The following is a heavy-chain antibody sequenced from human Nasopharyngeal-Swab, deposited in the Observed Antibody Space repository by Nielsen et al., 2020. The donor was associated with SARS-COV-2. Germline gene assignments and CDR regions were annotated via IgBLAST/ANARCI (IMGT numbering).Heavy chain of an antibody. V-gene: IGHV3-23*01. D-gene: IGHD2-15*01. J-gene: IGHJ4*02. Sequence: GESLKISCAASGFTFSSYAMSWVRQAPGKGLEWVSSISGSGGSTYYADSVKGRFTISRDNSKNTLYLQMHSLRAEDTAVYYCATPGTRCSGDTCNMWVFDYWGQGTLVTVSS. CDR1: GFTFSSYA. CDR2: ISGSGGST. CDR3: ATPGTRCSGDTCNMWVFDY.